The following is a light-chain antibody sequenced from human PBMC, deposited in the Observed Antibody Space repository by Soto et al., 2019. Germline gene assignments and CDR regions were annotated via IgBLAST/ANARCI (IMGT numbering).Light chain of an antibody. V-gene: IGKV3-20*01. CDR2: GAS. CDR1: QSVSSIY. CDR3: HQYTTSPEWT. Sequence: EIVLTQSPGTVSLSPGERATLSCRASQSVSSIYSAWYQQKPGQAPRLLIYGASSRATGVPDRFSGSGSGTEFTLTISRLEPEDFAVYYCHQYTTSPEWTFGQGTKVAIK. J-gene: IGKJ1*01.